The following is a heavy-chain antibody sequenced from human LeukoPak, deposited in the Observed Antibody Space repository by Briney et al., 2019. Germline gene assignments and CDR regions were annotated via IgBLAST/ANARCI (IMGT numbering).Heavy chain of an antibody. Sequence: GGSLRLSCAASGFTFSSYGMHWVRQAPGKGLEWVAVIWYDGSNKYYADSVKGRFTISRDNSKNTLYLQMNSLRAEDTAVYYCAREVGTPQAFDIWGQGTMVTVSS. J-gene: IGHJ3*02. D-gene: IGHD1-26*01. V-gene: IGHV3-33*01. CDR1: GFTFSSYG. CDR3: AREVGTPQAFDI. CDR2: IWYDGSNK.